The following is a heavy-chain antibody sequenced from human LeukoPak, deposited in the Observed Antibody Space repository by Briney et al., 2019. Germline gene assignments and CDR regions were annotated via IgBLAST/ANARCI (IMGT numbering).Heavy chain of an antibody. J-gene: IGHJ6*02. Sequence: SVKVSCKASGGTFISYAISWVRQAPGQGLEWMGGIIPIFGTANYAQKFQGRVTITADESTSTAYMELSSLRSEDTAVYYCATAAGTFYYYYGTDVWGQGTTVTVSS. CDR3: ATAAGTFYYYYGTDV. V-gene: IGHV1-69*13. D-gene: IGHD6-13*01. CDR2: IIPIFGTA. CDR1: GGTFISYA.